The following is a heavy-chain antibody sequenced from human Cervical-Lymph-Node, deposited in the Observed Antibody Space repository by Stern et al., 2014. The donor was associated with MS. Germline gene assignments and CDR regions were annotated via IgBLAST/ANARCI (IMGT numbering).Heavy chain of an antibody. Sequence: VQLEESEGGLVKPGGSLRLSCAASGFTFSDYYMAWIRQAPGKGLEWISYITSRGSAIYYADSVKGRFTISRDNTKNSVSLQMNSLRGDDTAVYYCARTVEQWLVGPFDCWGQGALVTVSS. J-gene: IGHJ4*02. D-gene: IGHD6-19*01. CDR2: ITSRGSAI. CDR1: GFTFSDYY. CDR3: ARTVEQWLVGPFDC. V-gene: IGHV3-11*01.